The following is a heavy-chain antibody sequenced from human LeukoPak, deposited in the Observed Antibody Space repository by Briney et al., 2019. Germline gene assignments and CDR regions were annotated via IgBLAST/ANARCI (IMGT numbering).Heavy chain of an antibody. CDR1: GYTFTGYY. CDR3: ARFRSHGDDGFDI. D-gene: IGHD3-10*01. CDR2: IYPNSGGT. V-gene: IGHV1-2*02. J-gene: IGHJ3*02. Sequence: ASVKVSCKASGYTFTGYYIHWVRQAPGQGLEWMGWIYPNSGGTNCAQKIQGRVTMTRDTSISTAYMELRGLRSDDTAMYYCARFRSHGDDGFDIWGQGTMVTVSS.